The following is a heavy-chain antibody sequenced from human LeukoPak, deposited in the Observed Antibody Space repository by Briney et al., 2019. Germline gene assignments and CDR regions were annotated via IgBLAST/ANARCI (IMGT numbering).Heavy chain of an antibody. D-gene: IGHD6-19*01. CDR2: ISGSGSGGST. J-gene: IGHJ4*02. V-gene: IGHV3-23*01. CDR1: GFTFSSSA. Sequence: GGSLRLSCAASGFTFSSSAMSWVRQAPGKGLEWVSTISGSGSGGSTYYADSVKGRFTISRDNSKNTLYLQMNSLRVEDTAVYYCARDRGYSSYDYWGQGTMVTVSS. CDR3: ARDRGYSSYDY.